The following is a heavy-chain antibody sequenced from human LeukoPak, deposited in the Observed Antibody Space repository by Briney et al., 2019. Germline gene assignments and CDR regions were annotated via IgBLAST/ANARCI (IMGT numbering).Heavy chain of an antibody. D-gene: IGHD3-22*01. J-gene: IGHJ4*02. Sequence: PGGSLRLSCTVSGFTVSSNSMSWVRQAPGKGLEWVSFIFSSTHYSDSVKGRFTISRDNSKNTLYLQMNSLRAEDTAVYYCAKAYYDSSGYYPFDYWGQGTLVTVSS. CDR3: AKAYYDSSGYYPFDY. CDR2: IFSST. CDR1: GFTVSSNS. V-gene: IGHV3-66*03.